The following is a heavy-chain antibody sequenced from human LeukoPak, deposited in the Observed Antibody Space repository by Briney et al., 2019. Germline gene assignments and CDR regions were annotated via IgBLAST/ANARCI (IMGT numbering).Heavy chain of an antibody. CDR1: GGTFSSYA. Sequence: SVKVSCKASGGTFSSYAISWVRQAPGQGLEWMGGIIPIFGTANYAQKFQGRVTITADESTSTAYMELSSLRSEDTAVYYCARDGAHCSSGSCPFDYWGQGTLVTVSS. CDR3: ARDGAHCSSGSCPFDY. J-gene: IGHJ4*02. V-gene: IGHV1-69*13. CDR2: IIPIFGTA. D-gene: IGHD2-15*01.